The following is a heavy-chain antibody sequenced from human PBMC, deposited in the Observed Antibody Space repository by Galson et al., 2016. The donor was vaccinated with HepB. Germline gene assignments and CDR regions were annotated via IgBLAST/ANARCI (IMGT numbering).Heavy chain of an antibody. D-gene: IGHD3-22*01. CDR3: ARDVVIVTTKGRNWFDP. V-gene: IGHV4-39*07. Sequence: ETLSLTCTVSGGSITSGSFCWGWIRQPPGKGLEWIASICNRGNIFFNASLESRVTQSLDTSQNQFSLKLSSVTAADTAVYFCARDVVIVTTKGRNWFDPWGQGTLVTVSS. CDR2: ICNRGNI. J-gene: IGHJ5*02. CDR1: GGSITSGSFC.